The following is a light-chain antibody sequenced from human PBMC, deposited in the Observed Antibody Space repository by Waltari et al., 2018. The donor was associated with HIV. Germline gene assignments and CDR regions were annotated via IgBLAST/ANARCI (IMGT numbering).Light chain of an antibody. Sequence: TVMTQSQATLSVSPGERATLSCRASHSVSSNVAWYQQKFGQAPRLLIHEASTRAPGISARFSGSGSGTEFTLTISGLQSSDSALYYCQQYYSWPRTFGPGTKVEV. CDR2: EAS. J-gene: IGKJ1*01. V-gene: IGKV3-15*01. CDR1: HSVSSN. CDR3: QQYYSWPRT.